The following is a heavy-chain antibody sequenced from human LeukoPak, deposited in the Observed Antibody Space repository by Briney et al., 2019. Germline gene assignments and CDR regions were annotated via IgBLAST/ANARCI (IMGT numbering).Heavy chain of an antibody. D-gene: IGHD1/OR15-1a*01. V-gene: IGHV4-59*01. Sequence: SETLSLTCTVSGGSISSYYWSWIRQPPGKGLEWIGYIYYSGSIKYNPSLKSRVTMSVDTSKNQFSLKLSSVTAADTAVYYCVTRGTASRLLDSWGQGTLVTVSS. CDR1: GGSISSYY. CDR3: VTRGTASRLLDS. J-gene: IGHJ4*02. CDR2: IYYSGSI.